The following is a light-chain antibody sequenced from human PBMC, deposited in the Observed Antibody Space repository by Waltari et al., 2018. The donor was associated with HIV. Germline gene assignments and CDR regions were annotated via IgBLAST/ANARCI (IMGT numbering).Light chain of an antibody. Sequence: QLVLTQSPSASASLGASVKLTCTLSSGHSRYAIAWHQQQPEKGPRFLMKVNSDGSHIKGDGIPGRFSGSSSGAERYLTISSLQSEDEADYYCQTWNTGRVFGGGTKLTVL. CDR1: SGHSRYA. CDR3: QTWNTGRV. CDR2: VNSDGSH. J-gene: IGLJ2*01. V-gene: IGLV4-69*01.